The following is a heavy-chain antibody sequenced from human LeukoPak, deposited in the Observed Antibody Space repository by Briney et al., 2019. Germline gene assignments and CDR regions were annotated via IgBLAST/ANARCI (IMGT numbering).Heavy chain of an antibody. V-gene: IGHV1-69*13. CDR1: GGTFSSYA. J-gene: IGHJ5*02. D-gene: IGHD3-22*01. CDR2: IIPIFGTA. Sequence: SVKVSCKASGGTFSSYAISWVRQAPGQGLEWMGGIIPIFGTANYAQKFQGRVTITADESTSTAYMELSSLRSEDTAVYYCTTGTFYSGSGAYLNYFDPWGQGTLVTVSS. CDR3: TTGTFYSGSGAYLNYFDP.